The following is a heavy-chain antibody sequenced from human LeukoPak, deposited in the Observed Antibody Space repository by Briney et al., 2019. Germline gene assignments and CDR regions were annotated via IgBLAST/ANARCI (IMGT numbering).Heavy chain of an antibody. Sequence: PGGSLRLSCAASGFTFSNYWIDWVRQAPGKGLEWVATMNQDGSERHYLESVKGRFTISRDDAKNSLYLQMNNLRAEDTAVCYCARNRGYQQFDYWGQGTLVTVSS. CDR1: GFTFSNYW. D-gene: IGHD2-15*01. V-gene: IGHV3-7*01. J-gene: IGHJ4*02. CDR2: MNQDGSER. CDR3: ARNRGYQQFDY.